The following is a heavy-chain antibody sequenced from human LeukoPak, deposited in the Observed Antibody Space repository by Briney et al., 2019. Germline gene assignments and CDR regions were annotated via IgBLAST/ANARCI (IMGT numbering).Heavy chain of an antibody. CDR3: ARARGGWYSEY. D-gene: IGHD6-19*01. J-gene: IGHJ4*02. CDR1: GFTFSSYS. V-gene: IGHV3-21*01. CDR2: ISSSGSYI. Sequence: PGGSLRLSCAASGFTFSSYSMNWVSQAPGKGLEWVSSISSSGSYIYYADSVKGRFTISRDNAKNSLYLQMNSLRAEDTAVYYCARARGGWYSEYWGQGTLVTVSS.